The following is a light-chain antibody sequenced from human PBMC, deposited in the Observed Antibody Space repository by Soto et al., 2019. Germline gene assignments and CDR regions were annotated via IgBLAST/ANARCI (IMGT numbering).Light chain of an antibody. Sequence: DIQMTQSPSTLSASVGDRVTITCRASQSISSWLAWYQQKPGKAPKLLIYKASSLESGAPSRFSGSGSGTEFTLTISSLQPDDFATYYCQQYNSYSGTLGQGTKVDIK. CDR2: KAS. J-gene: IGKJ1*01. CDR3: QQYNSYSGT. CDR1: QSISSW. V-gene: IGKV1-5*03.